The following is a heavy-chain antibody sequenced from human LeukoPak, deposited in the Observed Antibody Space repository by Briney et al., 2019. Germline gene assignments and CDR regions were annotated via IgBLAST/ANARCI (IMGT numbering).Heavy chain of an antibody. Sequence: PGGSLRLSCAASGFTFSSYAMSWVRQAPGKGLEWVSTISGSGGSTYYGDSVKGRFTISRDNSKNTLYLQMNSLRAEDTAVYYCAKSRHDAFDIWGQGTMVTVSS. V-gene: IGHV3-23*01. CDR2: ISGSGGST. CDR1: GFTFSSYA. J-gene: IGHJ3*02. CDR3: AKSRHDAFDI.